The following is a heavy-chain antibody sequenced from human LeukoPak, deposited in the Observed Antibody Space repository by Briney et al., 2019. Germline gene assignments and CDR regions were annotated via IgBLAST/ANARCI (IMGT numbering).Heavy chain of an antibody. CDR1: RYTFTRYD. J-gene: IGHJ4*02. Sequence: SSVNVSCKACRYTFTRYDINWVRQATGQGLEGMGWMNPNSGNTGYAQKFQGRVTMTRNTSISTAYMELSSLRSADTAVYYCERHSSSGFDYWGQGTLVTVSS. V-gene: IGHV1-8*01. CDR2: MNPNSGNT. CDR3: ERHSSSGFDY. D-gene: IGHD6-6*01.